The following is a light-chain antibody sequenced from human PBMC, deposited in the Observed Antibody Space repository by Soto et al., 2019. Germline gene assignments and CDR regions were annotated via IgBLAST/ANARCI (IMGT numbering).Light chain of an antibody. CDR2: DVS. J-gene: IGLJ2*01. V-gene: IGLV2-14*01. Sequence: QSALTQPASVSGSPGQSITISCAGTSSDVGAYKYVSWYQQHPGKAPKLLIYDVSNRPSGVSNRFSGFKSGNTASLTISGLQAEDEADYYCSSYTTSSTLIFGGGTKVDRP. CDR1: SSDVGAYKY. CDR3: SSYTTSSTLI.